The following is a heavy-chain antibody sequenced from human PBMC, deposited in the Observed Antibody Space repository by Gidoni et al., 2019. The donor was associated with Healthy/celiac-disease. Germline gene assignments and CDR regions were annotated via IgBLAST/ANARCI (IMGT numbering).Heavy chain of an antibody. J-gene: IGHJ5*02. CDR1: GGCISSGRYY. CDR2: IYDSGST. V-gene: IGHV4-31*03. D-gene: IGHD3-22*01. CDR3: ARDRGWLLGRWFDP. Sequence: QGQLQESGPGLVKPSQTLSLTCTVSGGCISSGRYYWSWIRPHPGKGLEWIWSIYDSGSTYYYPSLNSRVTISADTSKNQFSLQLSSVTAAYTAVYYCARDRGWLLGRWFDPWGQGTLVTVSS.